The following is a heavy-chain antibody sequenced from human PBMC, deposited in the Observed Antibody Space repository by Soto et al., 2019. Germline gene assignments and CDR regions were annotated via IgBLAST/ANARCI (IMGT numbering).Heavy chain of an antibody. J-gene: IGHJ4*02. V-gene: IGHV4-59*01. CDR3: ARGRTVRNYADDSSDYFYFFDY. Sequence: PSETLSLTCTVSGDSISTFYWGWVRQSPGKEVEWIGYVYYTGSTNYNPSLKSRVTISVDRSKNQFSLKLTSANAADTAVYYCARGRTVRNYADDSSDYFYFFDYWGQGTQVTVSS. CDR1: GDSISTFY. CDR2: VYYTGST. D-gene: IGHD3-22*01.